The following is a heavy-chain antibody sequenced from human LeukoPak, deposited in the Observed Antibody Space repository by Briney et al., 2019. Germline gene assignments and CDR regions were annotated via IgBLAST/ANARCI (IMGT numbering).Heavy chain of an antibody. CDR2: FDPEDGTT. CDR3: ATPDGFRGVTYDY. V-gene: IGHV1-24*01. J-gene: IGHJ4*02. CDR1: GYTLTELS. Sequence: ASVKLSCKVSGYTLTELSMYWVRHGPGKGLEWMGVFDPEDGTTIYAQKFQGRVTMTEDTSTDTAYMELSSLRSEDTAVYYCATPDGFRGVTYDYWGQGTLVTVSS. D-gene: IGHD3-10*01.